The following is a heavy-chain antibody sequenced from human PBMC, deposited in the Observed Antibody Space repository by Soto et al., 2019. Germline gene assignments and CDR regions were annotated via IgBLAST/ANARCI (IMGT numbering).Heavy chain of an antibody. D-gene: IGHD5-12*01. CDR1: GFSISNFG. V-gene: IGHV3-48*02. J-gene: IGHJ5*02. CDR3: GREGPNGYIPYHIEP. CDR2: ISRSHSDI. Sequence: EVQLVESGGGLVPPGGSLRLSCSASGFSISNFGMFWVRQAPGRGLEWISFISRSHSDIYYADSVKGRFTISRDNAKNSMFLQMNSLRDEDRAVYYGGREGPNGYIPYHIEPWGQGVPVTVSS.